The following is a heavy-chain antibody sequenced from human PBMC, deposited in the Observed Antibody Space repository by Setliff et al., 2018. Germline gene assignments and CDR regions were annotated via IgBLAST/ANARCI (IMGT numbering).Heavy chain of an antibody. V-gene: IGHV4-4*07. CDR1: VDLILDHW. D-gene: IGHD3-3*01. Sequence: SETLSLTCSVSVDLILDHWWTWIRQPAGKGLEWIGQVYSGGNTKYNPSLSNRVTISVDRSSNQFFLELSSVNAADTAVYYCARAREGGFLEWAPFDFWGRGMQVTVSS. CDR2: VYSGGNT. CDR3: ARAREGGFLEWAPFDF. J-gene: IGHJ4*01.